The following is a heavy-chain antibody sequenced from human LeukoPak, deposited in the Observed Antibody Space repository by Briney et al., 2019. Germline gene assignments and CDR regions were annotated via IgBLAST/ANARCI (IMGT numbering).Heavy chain of an antibody. V-gene: IGHV5-51*01. CDR3: ARRPINIRLRYFDY. Sequence: GESLKISXKGSGYSFTSCWIGWVRQMTGKGLEWMGIIYPGDSDTIYSPSFQGQVTISADKSISTAYLQWSSLKASDTAMYYCARRPINIRLRYFDYWGQGTLVTVSS. J-gene: IGHJ4*02. D-gene: IGHD1-1*01. CDR1: GYSFTSCW. CDR2: IYPGDSDT.